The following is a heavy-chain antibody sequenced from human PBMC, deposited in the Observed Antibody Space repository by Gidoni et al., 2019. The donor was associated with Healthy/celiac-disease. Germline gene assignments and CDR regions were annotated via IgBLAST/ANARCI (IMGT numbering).Heavy chain of an antibody. CDR2: ISSSSSYI. CDR1: GFTFRSYS. CDR3: ARIGGYYDILTGLFDY. V-gene: IGHV3-21*04. J-gene: IGHJ4*02. D-gene: IGHD3-9*01. Sequence: EVQLVESGGGLVKPGGSLRLSCAASGFTFRSYSMNWARQAPGKGLEWVSSISSSSSYIYYADSVKGRFTISRDNAKNSLYLQMNSLRAEDTAVYYCARIGGYYDILTGLFDYWGQGTLVTVSS.